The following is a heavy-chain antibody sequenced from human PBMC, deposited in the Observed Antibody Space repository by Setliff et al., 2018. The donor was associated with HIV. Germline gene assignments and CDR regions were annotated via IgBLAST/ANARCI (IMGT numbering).Heavy chain of an antibody. V-gene: IGHV4-34*01. CDR2: INHGGDT. J-gene: IGHJ3*02. D-gene: IGHD2-21*01. CDR1: GGSFNGYF. CDR3: ARVGDFYDAGDYYSVLDAFDI. Sequence: SETLSLTCAVYGGSFNGYFWTWIRQPPQKRLEWIGEINHGGDTNYNPSLKSRVTISVDTSKNQFSLKLSSVTAADTAVYYCARVGDFYDAGDYYSVLDAFDIWGQGTMVTVSS.